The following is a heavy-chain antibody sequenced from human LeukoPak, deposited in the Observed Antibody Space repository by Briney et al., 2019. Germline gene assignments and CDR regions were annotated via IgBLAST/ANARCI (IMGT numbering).Heavy chain of an antibody. D-gene: IGHD6-13*01. CDR2: IYYSGST. CDR3: ARDLIAGYSSSWYLNDAFDI. Sequence: PSETLSLTCTVSGGSISSHYWSWIRQSPGKGLEWIGYIYYSGSTNYNPSLKSRVTISVDTSKNQFSLKLSSVTAADTAVYYCARDLIAGYSSSWYLNDAFDIWGQGTMVTVSS. V-gene: IGHV4-59*11. CDR1: GGSISSHY. J-gene: IGHJ3*02.